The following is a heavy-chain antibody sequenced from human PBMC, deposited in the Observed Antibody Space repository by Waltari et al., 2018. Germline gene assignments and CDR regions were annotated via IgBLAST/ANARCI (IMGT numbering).Heavy chain of an antibody. CDR3: VKGAVTGTTWYYFDY. CDR1: GFTFNNYG. Sequence: EVQLVESGGGLVQPGRSLRLSCATSGFTFNNYGMQWVRQAPGKGLEWFAVISWDSVHRGYADSVKGRFSISRDNAESSLFLQMNSVRPEDMALYYCVKGAVTGTTWYYFDYWGQGTLVTVSS. D-gene: IGHD1-1*01. CDR2: ISWDSVHR. J-gene: IGHJ4*02. V-gene: IGHV3-9*03.